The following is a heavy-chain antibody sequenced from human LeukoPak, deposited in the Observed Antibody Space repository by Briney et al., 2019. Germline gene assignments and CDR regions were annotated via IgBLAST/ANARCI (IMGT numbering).Heavy chain of an antibody. V-gene: IGHV4-34*01. J-gene: IGHJ4*02. CDR2: INHSGST. CDR3: ARGGPYYYDSSGYSDY. Sequence: PSETLSLTCAVYGGSFSGYYWSWIRQPPGKGLEWIGEINHSGSTNYNPPLKSRVTISVDTSKNQFSLKLSSVTAADTAVYYCARGGPYYYDSSGYSDYWGQGTLVTVSS. CDR1: GGSFSGYY. D-gene: IGHD3-22*01.